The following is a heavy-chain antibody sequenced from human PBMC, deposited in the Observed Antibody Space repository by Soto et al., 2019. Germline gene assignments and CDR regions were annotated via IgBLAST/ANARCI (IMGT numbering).Heavy chain of an antibody. CDR1: GFTFSSYS. V-gene: IGHV3-21*01. CDR3: ARDGIRDCSSTSCYASWFDP. D-gene: IGHD2-2*01. J-gene: IGHJ5*02. Sequence: GGSLRLSCAASGFTFSSYSMNWVRQAPGKGLEWVSSISSSSSYIYYADSVKGRFTISRDNAKNSLYLQMNSLRAEDTAVYYCARDGIRDCSSTSCYASWFDPWGQGTLVTVSS. CDR2: ISSSSSYI.